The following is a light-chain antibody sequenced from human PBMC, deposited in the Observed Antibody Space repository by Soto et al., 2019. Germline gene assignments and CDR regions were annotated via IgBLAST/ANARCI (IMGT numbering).Light chain of an antibody. V-gene: IGLV2-11*01. CDR1: SSDVGGYNY. J-gene: IGLJ2*01. CDR2: DVS. Sequence: QSALTQPRSVSGSPGQSVTISCTGTSSDVGGYNYVSWYQQHPGKAPKLMIYDVSKRPSGVPDRFSGSKSGNTAFLTISGLQAEDEDDYYCCSYAGSYTLVFGGGTKLTVL. CDR3: CSYAGSYTLV.